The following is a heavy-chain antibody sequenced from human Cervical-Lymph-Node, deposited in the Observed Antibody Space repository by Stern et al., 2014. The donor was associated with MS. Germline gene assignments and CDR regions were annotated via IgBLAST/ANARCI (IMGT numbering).Heavy chain of an antibody. CDR2: ISGSGGST. CDR1: GFTFSSYA. CDR3: AKDRANYYDSSGSDY. Sequence: EMQLVESGGGLVQPGGSLRLYCAASGFTFSSYAMSWVRQAPGKGLEWVSGISGSGGSTSYADSVKGRFTISRDNAKNTLYLQMNSLRAEDTAVYYCAKDRANYYDSSGSDYWGQGTLVTVSS. J-gene: IGHJ4*02. D-gene: IGHD3-22*01. V-gene: IGHV3-23*04.